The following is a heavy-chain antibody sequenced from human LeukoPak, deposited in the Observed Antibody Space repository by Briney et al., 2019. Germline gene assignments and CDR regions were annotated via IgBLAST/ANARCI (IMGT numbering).Heavy chain of an antibody. CDR2: IYSGGST. J-gene: IGHJ4*02. CDR1: GFTFSSYW. CDR3: ARAAPVRGVTFFDY. D-gene: IGHD3-10*01. V-gene: IGHV3-66*02. Sequence: GGSLRLSCTASGFTFSSYWMSWVRQAPGKGLEWVSIIYSGGSTYYADSVKGRFTVSRDPSKNSLYLQMNNLRGEDTAVYYCARAAPVRGVTFFDYWGQGTLITVSS.